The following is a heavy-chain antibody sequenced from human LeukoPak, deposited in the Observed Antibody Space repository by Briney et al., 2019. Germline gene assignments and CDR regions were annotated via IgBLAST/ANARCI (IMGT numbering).Heavy chain of an antibody. CDR2: INHSGST. Sequence: SETLSLTCAVYGGSFSGYYWSWIRQPPGKGLEWIGEINHSGSTNYNPSLKSRVTISVDTSKNQFSLKLSSVTAADTAVYYCARGGSTVEIFYYYYYMDVWGKGTTVTVSS. D-gene: IGHD5-24*01. CDR3: ARGGSTVEIFYYYYYMDV. CDR1: GGSFSGYY. J-gene: IGHJ6*03. V-gene: IGHV4-34*01.